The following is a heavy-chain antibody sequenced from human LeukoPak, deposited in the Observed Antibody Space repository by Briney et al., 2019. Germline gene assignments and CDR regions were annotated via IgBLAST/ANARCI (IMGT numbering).Heavy chain of an antibody. CDR2: FDPEDGET. Sequence: ASVKVSCKVSGYTLTELSMHWVRQAPGKGLEWMGGFDPEDGETIYAQKFQGRVTMTEDTSTDTAYMELSSLRSEDAAVYYCATGYLRYFDWLFSVPFDYWGQGTLVTVSS. V-gene: IGHV1-24*01. CDR3: ATGYLRYFDWLFSVPFDY. J-gene: IGHJ4*02. CDR1: GYTLTELS. D-gene: IGHD3-9*01.